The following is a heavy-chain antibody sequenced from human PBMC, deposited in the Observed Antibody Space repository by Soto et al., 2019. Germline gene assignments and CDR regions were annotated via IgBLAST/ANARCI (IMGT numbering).Heavy chain of an antibody. CDR2: IKQDGGEK. CDR3: VRDWSPFWRMAV. CDR1: GFTFSTYW. Sequence: GGSLRLSWAASGFTFSTYWMNWVRQAPGKGLEWVANIKQDGGEKYYVDSVKGRFAISRDNAKDSLFLQMHNLRAEDTAVYYCVRDWSPFWRMAVWGQGTTVTVSS. J-gene: IGHJ6*02. V-gene: IGHV3-7*01.